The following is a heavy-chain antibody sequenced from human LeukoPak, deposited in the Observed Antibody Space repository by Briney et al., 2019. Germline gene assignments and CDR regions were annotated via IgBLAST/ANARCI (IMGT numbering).Heavy chain of an antibody. CDR3: AKQTPPYGDYDY. CDR1: GFTFSTYA. J-gene: IGHJ4*02. Sequence: GESLRLSCAASGFTFSTYAMNWVRQAPGKGLEWGSAISGSGSSTYYADSVKGRFTISRDNSKNTPYLQINSLRAEDTAVYYRAKQTPPYGDYDYWGQGTLVTVSS. V-gene: IGHV3-23*01. D-gene: IGHD4-17*01. CDR2: ISGSGSST.